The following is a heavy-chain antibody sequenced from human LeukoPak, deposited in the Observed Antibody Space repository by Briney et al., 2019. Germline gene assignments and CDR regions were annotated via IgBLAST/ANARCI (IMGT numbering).Heavy chain of an antibody. J-gene: IGHJ4*02. CDR2: VHLSGRT. V-gene: IGHV4-4*02. CDR1: GGSINSTNW. CDR3: AREGGPYRPLDY. Sequence: SETLSLTCGVSGGSINSTNWWTWVRQPPGEGLEWIGEVHLSGRTNYNPSLESRVTMSVDMSENHISLKLTSVTAADAAVYYCAREGGPYRPLDYSGQGTLVTVSS.